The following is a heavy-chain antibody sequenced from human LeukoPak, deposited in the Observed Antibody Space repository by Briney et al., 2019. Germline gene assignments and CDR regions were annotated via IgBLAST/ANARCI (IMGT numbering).Heavy chain of an antibody. J-gene: IGHJ4*02. CDR3: AKDRQSWADFDY. CDR2: ISGSGGST. Sequence: GGSLRLSCAASGFTFSSYAMSWVRQAPGKGLEWVSAISGSGGSTYYADSVKGRFAISRDNSKNTLYLQMNSLRAEDTALYYCAKDRQSWADFDYWGQGTLVTVSS. D-gene: IGHD1-26*01. V-gene: IGHV3-23*01. CDR1: GFTFSSYA.